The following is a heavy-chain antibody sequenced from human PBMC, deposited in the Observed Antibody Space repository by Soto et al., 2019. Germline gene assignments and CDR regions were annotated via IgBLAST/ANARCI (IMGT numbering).Heavy chain of an antibody. CDR1: GGTFSSYT. Sequence: SVKVSCKASGGTFSSYTISWVRQAPGQGLEWMGRIIPILGIANYAQKFQGRVTITADKSTSTAYMELSSLRSEDTAVYYCARLENYDFWSGYYYWGQGTLVPVSS. J-gene: IGHJ4*02. CDR2: IIPILGIA. CDR3: ARLENYDFWSGYYY. V-gene: IGHV1-69*02. D-gene: IGHD3-3*01.